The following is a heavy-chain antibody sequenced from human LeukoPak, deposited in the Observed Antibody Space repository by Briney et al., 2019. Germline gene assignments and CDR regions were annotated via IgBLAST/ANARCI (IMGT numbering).Heavy chain of an antibody. J-gene: IGHJ5*02. D-gene: IGHD6-19*01. CDR1: GFILGDYA. Sequence: QPGRSLRLSCRASGFILGDYAVSWVRQAPGKGLEWVGFIRSKAYGGTTDYAASVKGRFTLSRDDSKSIAYLQMNSLKIEDTAVYHRTRGRTYSSAWGPGTLVTVSS. CDR3: TRGRTYSSA. CDR2: IRSKAYGGTT. V-gene: IGHV3-49*04.